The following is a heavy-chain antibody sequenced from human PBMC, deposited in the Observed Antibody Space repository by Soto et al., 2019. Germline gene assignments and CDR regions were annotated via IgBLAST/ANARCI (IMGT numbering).Heavy chain of an antibody. D-gene: IGHD6-19*01. V-gene: IGHV1-3*01. CDR3: ARDPRGQWLAQDFDY. Sequence: GASVKVSCKASGYTFTSYAMHWVRQAPGQRLEWMGWINAGNGNTKYSQKFQGRVTITRDTSASTAYMELSSLRSEDTAVYYCARDPRGQWLAQDFDYWGQGTLVTVSS. CDR2: INAGNGNT. J-gene: IGHJ4*02. CDR1: GYTFTSYA.